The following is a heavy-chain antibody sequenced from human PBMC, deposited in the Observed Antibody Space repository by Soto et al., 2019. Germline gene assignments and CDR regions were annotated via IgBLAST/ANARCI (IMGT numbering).Heavy chain of an antibody. CDR3: ARDVYDSIVNWFDP. CDR2: IYTSGST. V-gene: IGHV4-4*07. D-gene: IGHD3-22*01. Sequence: SSETLSLTCTVSGGSISSYYWSWIRQPAGKGLEWIGRIYTSGSTNYNPSLKSRVTMSVDTSKNQFSLKLSSVTAADTAVYYCARDVYDSIVNWFDPWGQGTLVTVSS. J-gene: IGHJ5*02. CDR1: GGSISSYY.